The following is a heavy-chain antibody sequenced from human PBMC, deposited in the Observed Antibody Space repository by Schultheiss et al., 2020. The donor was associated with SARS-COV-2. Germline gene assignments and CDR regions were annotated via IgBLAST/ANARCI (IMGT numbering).Heavy chain of an antibody. J-gene: IGHJ6*02. CDR1: GFTFSSYG. CDR3: AREGRGYSGYDYVWYYYYGMDV. D-gene: IGHD5-12*01. CDR2: IWYDGSNK. V-gene: IGHV3-33*01. Sequence: GESLKISCAASGFTFSSYGMHWVRQAPGKGLEWVAVIWYDGSNKYYADSVKGRFTISRDNSKNTVYRQMNSLRAEETAVYYCAREGRGYSGYDYVWYYYYGMDVWGQGATVTVSS.